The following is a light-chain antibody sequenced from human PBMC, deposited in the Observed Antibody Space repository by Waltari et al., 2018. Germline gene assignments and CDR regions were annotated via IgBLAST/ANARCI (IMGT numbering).Light chain of an antibody. CDR1: SNDVGAYAF. J-gene: IGLJ2*01. V-gene: IGLV2-14*03. Sequence: QSALTQPASVSGSPGPSITLPCTGTSNDVGAYAFVSWYRQYPGEAPKLMIYDVMNRPSGVSDRFSGSKSANTASLTISGLQADDEGDYYCFACRGGNTLVFGGGTKVTVL. CDR2: DVM. CDR3: FACRGGNTLV.